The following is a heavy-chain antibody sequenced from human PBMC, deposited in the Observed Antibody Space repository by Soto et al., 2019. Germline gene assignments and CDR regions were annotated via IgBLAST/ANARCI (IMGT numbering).Heavy chain of an antibody. CDR2: ISGSGGST. D-gene: IGHD2-2*02. CDR1: GFTFSSYA. Sequence: GGSLRLSCAASGFTFSSYAMSWVRQAPGKGLEWVSAISGSGGSTYYADSVKGRFTISRDNSKNTLYLQMNSLRAEDTAVYYCAKDGTRSTSCYSNWFDPWGQGTLVTVSS. J-gene: IGHJ5*02. V-gene: IGHV3-23*01. CDR3: AKDGTRSTSCYSNWFDP.